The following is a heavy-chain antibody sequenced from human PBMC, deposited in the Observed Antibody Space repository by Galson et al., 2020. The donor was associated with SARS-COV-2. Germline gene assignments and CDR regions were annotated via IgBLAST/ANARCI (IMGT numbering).Heavy chain of an antibody. Sequence: SETLSLTCAVYGGSFSTYYWSWIRQPPGKGLEWIGEINHSGRTNYNPSLKSRVIISVDTSKNQFSLKLTSVTAADTAVYYCARGGSRPIMAFDYYYVYMDVWGKGTTVTVSS. CDR1: GGSFSTYY. V-gene: IGHV4-34*01. J-gene: IGHJ6*03. CDR2: INHSGRT. CDR3: ARGGSRPIMAFDYYYVYMDV. D-gene: IGHD3-16*01.